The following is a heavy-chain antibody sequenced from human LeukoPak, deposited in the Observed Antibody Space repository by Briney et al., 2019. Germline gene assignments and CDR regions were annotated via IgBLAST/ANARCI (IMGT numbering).Heavy chain of an antibody. Sequence: GESLKISCKGSGYSFTSYWIGWVRQMPGKGLEWMGIIYPGDSDTRYSPSFQGQVTISADKSISTAYLQWSSLKASDTAMYYCARLRWPRGGRSSFDYWGQGALVTVSS. CDR1: GYSFTSYW. D-gene: IGHD3-10*01. J-gene: IGHJ4*02. V-gene: IGHV5-51*01. CDR2: IYPGDSDT. CDR3: ARLRWPRGGRSSFDY.